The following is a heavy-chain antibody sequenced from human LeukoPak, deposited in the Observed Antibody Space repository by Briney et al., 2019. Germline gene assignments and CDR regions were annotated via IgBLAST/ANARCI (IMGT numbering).Heavy chain of an antibody. V-gene: IGHV1-8*01. CDR2: VNPNSGNT. CDR3: ATRGSTSSYSFDY. Sequence: ASVKVSCKASGYTFTSYDINWVRQATGLGLEWMGWVNPNSGNTGYAQKFQGRVTMTRNTSISTAYMELSSLRSEDTAVYYCATRGSTSSYSFDYWGQGTLVTVSS. J-gene: IGHJ4*02. CDR1: GYTFTSYD. D-gene: IGHD2-2*01.